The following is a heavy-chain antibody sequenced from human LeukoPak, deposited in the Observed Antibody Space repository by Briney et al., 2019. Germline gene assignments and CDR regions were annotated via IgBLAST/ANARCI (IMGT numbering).Heavy chain of an antibody. CDR1: GGTFSSYA. CDR3: ARTGEDIVVVPAATPRDYYYMDV. J-gene: IGHJ6*03. D-gene: IGHD2-2*02. Sequence: SVKVSCKASGGTFSSYAISWVRQAPGQGLEWMGGIIPIFGTANYAQKFQGRVTITTDESTSTAYMELSSLRSEDTAVYYCARTGEDIVVVPAATPRDYYYMDVWGKGTTVTVSS. V-gene: IGHV1-69*05. CDR2: IIPIFGTA.